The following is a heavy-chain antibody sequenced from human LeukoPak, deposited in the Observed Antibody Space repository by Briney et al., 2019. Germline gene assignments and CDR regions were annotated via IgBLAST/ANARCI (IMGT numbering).Heavy chain of an antibody. CDR2: INHSGST. J-gene: IGHJ4*02. Sequence: SETLSLTCAVYGGSFSGYCWSWIRQPPGKGLEWIVEINHSGSTNYNPSLKSLVTISVDTSKNQFSLKLSSVTAADTAVYYCASLSMVREVIDYWGQGTLVTVSS. D-gene: IGHD3-10*01. V-gene: IGHV4-34*01. CDR1: GGSFSGYC. CDR3: ASLSMVREVIDY.